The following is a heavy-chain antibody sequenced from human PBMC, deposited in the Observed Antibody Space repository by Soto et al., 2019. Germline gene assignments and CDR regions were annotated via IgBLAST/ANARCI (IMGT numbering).Heavy chain of an antibody. D-gene: IGHD2-2*02. Sequence: QVQLVQSGAEVKKPGSSVKVSCKASGGTFSSYAISWVLQAPGQGLEWMGVIIHIFGTSNYAQKFQGRVTMTAHKYTSTAFMELRRLRSEYMAVYYCERGGIVVVPAARPDPCELSHCESWGQGTLFTVSA. J-gene: IGHJ4*02. V-gene: IGHV1-69*06. CDR2: IIHIFGTS. CDR3: ERGGIVVVPAARPDPCELSHCES. CDR1: GGTFSSYA.